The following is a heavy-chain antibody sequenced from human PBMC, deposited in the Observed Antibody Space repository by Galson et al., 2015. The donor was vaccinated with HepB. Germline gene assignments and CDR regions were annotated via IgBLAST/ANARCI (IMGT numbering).Heavy chain of an antibody. Sequence: SLRLSCAASGFTFSSYAMSWVRQAPGKGLEWVSAISGSGGSTYYADSVKGRFTISRDNCKNTLYLQMNSLRAEDTAVYYCAKDEYGGCSGGSCYPNWFDPWGQGTLVTVSS. CDR3: AKDEYGGCSGGSCYPNWFDP. D-gene: IGHD2-15*01. CDR1: GFTFSSYA. CDR2: ISGSGGST. J-gene: IGHJ5*02. V-gene: IGHV3-23*01.